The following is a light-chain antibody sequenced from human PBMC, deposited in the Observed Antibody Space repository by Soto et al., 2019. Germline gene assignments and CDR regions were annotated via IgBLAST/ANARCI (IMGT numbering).Light chain of an antibody. CDR1: QSVSKY. Sequence: EIVWTQSPGTLAFSPGEGATLSCRASQSVSKYLAWYQQKPGQAPRLLIYGASSRATGIPDSFSGSGSGTDFTLTISRLEPEDFAVYYCQQCGGSPQTFGQGTKVEIK. CDR2: GAS. J-gene: IGKJ1*01. CDR3: QQCGGSPQT. V-gene: IGKV3-20*01.